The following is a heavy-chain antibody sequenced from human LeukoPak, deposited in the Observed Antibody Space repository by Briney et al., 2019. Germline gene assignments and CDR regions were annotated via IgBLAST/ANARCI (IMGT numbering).Heavy chain of an antibody. CDR1: GFTFSSYW. Sequence: PGGSLRLSCVASGFTFSSYWMHWVRQDPRKGLVWVSRINGDGRNINYADSVRGRFTISRDNAKNTLYLQMNTLRVEDTAVYYCARELNGYGYYFFDYWGPGTLVTVSS. CDR3: ARELNGYGYYFFDY. D-gene: IGHD3-16*01. CDR2: INGDGRNI. J-gene: IGHJ4*02. V-gene: IGHV3-74*01.